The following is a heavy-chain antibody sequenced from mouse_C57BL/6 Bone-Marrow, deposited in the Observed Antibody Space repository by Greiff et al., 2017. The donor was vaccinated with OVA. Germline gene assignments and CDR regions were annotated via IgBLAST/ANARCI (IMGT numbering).Heavy chain of an antibody. V-gene: IGHV3-6*01. CDR1: GYSITSGYY. D-gene: IGHD2-1*01. Sequence: EVQVVESGPGLVKPSQSLSLTCSVTGYSITSGYYWNWIRQFPGNKLEWMGYISYDGSNNYNPSLKNRISITRDTSKNQFFLKLNSVTTEDTATYYCARGNYEGSFDYWGQGTTLTVSS. J-gene: IGHJ2*01. CDR3: ARGNYEGSFDY. CDR2: ISYDGSN.